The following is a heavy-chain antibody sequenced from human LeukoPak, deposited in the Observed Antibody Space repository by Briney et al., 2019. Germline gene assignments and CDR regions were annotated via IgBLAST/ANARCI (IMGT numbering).Heavy chain of an antibody. CDR3: ARRRGIQLWSNWFDP. J-gene: IGHJ5*02. CDR2: MNPNSGNT. V-gene: IGHV1-8*01. D-gene: IGHD5-18*01. Sequence: ATVKVSCKASGYTFTSYDINWVRQATGQGLEWMGWMNPNSGNTGYAQKFQGRVTMTRNTSISTAYMELSSLRSEDTAVYYCARRRGIQLWSNWFDPWGQGTLVTVSS. CDR1: GYTFTSYD.